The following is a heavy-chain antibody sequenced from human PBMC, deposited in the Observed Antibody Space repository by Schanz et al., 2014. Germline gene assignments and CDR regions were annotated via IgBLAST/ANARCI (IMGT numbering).Heavy chain of an antibody. V-gene: IGHV3-23*04. CDR1: GFTFSTTW. CDR2: IGGSGDST. D-gene: IGHD3-9*01. CDR3: AKHVRSLTGNDY. Sequence: EVQLVESGGGLIKPGGSLRLSCLASGFTFSTTWMNWVRQAPGKGLEWVSGIGGSGDSTHYADSVKGRFIISRDNSKNTLYLQVNSLRAEDTAVYYCAKHVRSLTGNDYWGQGTLVAVSS. J-gene: IGHJ4*02.